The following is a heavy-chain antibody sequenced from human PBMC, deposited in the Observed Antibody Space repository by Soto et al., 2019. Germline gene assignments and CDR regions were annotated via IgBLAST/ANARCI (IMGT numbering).Heavy chain of an antibody. CDR1: GGSISSYY. J-gene: IGHJ4*02. CDR3: ASAQFEYGDYRLDY. Sequence: SETLSLPCTVSGGSISSYYWSWIRQPAGKGLEWIGRIYTSGSTNYNPSLKSRVTMSVDTSKNQFSLNLSSVTAADTAVYYCASAQFEYGDYRLDYWGQGTLVTVSS. D-gene: IGHD4-17*01. V-gene: IGHV4-4*07. CDR2: IYTSGST.